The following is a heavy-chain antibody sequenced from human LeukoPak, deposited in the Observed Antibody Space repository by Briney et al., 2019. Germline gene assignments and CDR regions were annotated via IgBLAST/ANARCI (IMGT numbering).Heavy chain of an antibody. CDR1: GFTFSSYW. D-gene: IGHD1-1*01. CDR3: ARGDWSSAY. CDR2: IKPDGSDK. V-gene: IGHV3-7*05. Sequence: GGSLRLSCAASGFTFSSYWMNWVRQAPGKGLEWVATIKPDGSDKYYVDSVRGRFTISRDNAKNSLYLQMNSLRVEDTAVFYCARGDWSSAYWGRGTLVTVSS. J-gene: IGHJ4*02.